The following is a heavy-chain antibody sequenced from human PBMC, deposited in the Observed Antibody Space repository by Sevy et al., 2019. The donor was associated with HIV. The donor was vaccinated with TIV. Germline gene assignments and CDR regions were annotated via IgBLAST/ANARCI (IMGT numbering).Heavy chain of an antibody. J-gene: IGHJ4*02. D-gene: IGHD6-13*01. Sequence: SETLSLTCTVSGASISSNTYYWGWIRQRPGKDLDWIESIYFSGSAYYNPSLKGRVTISVDTSKNQFSLKVRSVTATDTAVYYCAREGPRIAQFDNWGQGTLVTVSS. CDR3: AREGPRIAQFDN. CDR1: GASISSNTYY. V-gene: IGHV4-39*02. CDR2: IYFSGSA.